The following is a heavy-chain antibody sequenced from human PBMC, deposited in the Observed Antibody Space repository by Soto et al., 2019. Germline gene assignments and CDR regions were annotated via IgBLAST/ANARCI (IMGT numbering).Heavy chain of an antibody. J-gene: IGHJ4*02. V-gene: IGHV3-15*01. CDR3: TTDPLDYGDYFDY. D-gene: IGHD4-17*01. CDR2: IKSKTDGGTT. Sequence: GGSLRLSCAASGFTFSNAWMSWVRQAPGKGLEWVGRIKSKTDGGTTDYAAPVKGRFTISRDDSKNTLYLQMNSLKTEDTAVYYCTTDPLDYGDYFDYWGQGTLVTVSS. CDR1: GFTFSNAW.